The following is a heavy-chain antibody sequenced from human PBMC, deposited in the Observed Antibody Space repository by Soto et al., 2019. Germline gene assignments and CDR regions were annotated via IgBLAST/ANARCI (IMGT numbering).Heavy chain of an antibody. CDR3: ATYGGGGWYLEDV. V-gene: IGHV3-15*05. CDR1: GFTFSNAW. Sequence: EVQLVESGGGLVKPGGSLRLSCAASGFTFSNAWMSWVRQAPGKGLEWVGRIKSKTDGGTTDYAAPVKGRFTISRDGFRDSRYRKIISLKTESLAVYDCATYGGGGWYLEDVWGQGTTVTVS. D-gene: IGHD6-19*01. J-gene: IGHJ6*02. CDR2: IKSKTDGGTT.